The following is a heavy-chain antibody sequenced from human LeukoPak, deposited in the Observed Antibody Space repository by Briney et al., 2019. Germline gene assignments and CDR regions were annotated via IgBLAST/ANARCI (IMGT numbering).Heavy chain of an antibody. Sequence: GGSLRLSCAASGFTFTNYWMYWVSQAPGKGLVWVSQIDADGGSATYADFVKGRFTVSRDNAKNILFLQMDSLRAEDTAVYYCARGGGYTYGTLGSWGRGRLATVSS. J-gene: IGHJ5*01. CDR3: ARGGGYTYGTLGS. V-gene: IGHV3-74*01. CDR1: GFTFTNYW. D-gene: IGHD5-18*01. CDR2: IDADGGSA.